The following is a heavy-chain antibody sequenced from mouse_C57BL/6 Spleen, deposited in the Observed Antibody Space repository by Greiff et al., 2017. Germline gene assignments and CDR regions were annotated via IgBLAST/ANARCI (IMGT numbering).Heavy chain of an antibody. V-gene: IGHV14-4*01. CDR1: GFNIKDDY. CDR3: TTRGYDGGNWFAY. D-gene: IGHD2-2*01. CDR2: IDPENGDT. Sequence: EVQLQQSGAELVRPGASVKLSCTASGFNIKDDYMHWVKQRPEQGLEWIGWIDPENGDTEYASKFQGKATITSDTSSNTAYLQLSSLTSEDTAVYYCTTRGYDGGNWFAYWGQGALVTVSA. J-gene: IGHJ3*01.